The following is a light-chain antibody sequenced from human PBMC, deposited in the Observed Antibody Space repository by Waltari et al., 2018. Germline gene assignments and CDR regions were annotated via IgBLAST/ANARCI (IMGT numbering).Light chain of an antibody. CDR1: PNINIY. CDR3: QQSYSFPCT. CDR2: SAS. Sequence: TCQASPNINIYLDWYQQKPGKPPKLLISSASTMQSGVPSRFSGSGSGTDFTLTISSLQAEDVAAYYCQQSYSFPCTFGQGTKLEIK. V-gene: IGKV1-39*01. J-gene: IGKJ2*01.